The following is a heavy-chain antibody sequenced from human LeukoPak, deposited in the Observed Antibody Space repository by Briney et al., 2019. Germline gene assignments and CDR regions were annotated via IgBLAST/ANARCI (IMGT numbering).Heavy chain of an antibody. J-gene: IGHJ4*02. CDR2: ISAYNGNT. V-gene: IGHV1-18*01. D-gene: IGHD6-19*01. Sequence: ASVKVSCKASGYTFNSYGISWVRQAPGQGLEWMGWISAYNGNTNYAQKFRGRVTMTTDTSTSTVYMELRSLRSDDTAVYYCARSKNPFSSGWPDYWGQGTLVTVSS. CDR3: ARSKNPFSSGWPDY. CDR1: GYTFNSYG.